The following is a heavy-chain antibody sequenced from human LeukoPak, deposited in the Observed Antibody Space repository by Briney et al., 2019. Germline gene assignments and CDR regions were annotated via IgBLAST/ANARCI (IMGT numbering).Heavy chain of an antibody. V-gene: IGHV3-23*01. J-gene: IGHJ4*02. CDR3: ARDLLWFGESSVG. CDR2: ISGNGYST. Sequence: AGGSLRLSCAASGFTFDRYSMNWVRQAPGRGLEWVSTISGNGYSTFYADSVKGRFTISRDNSNNTLYLQMNALRADDAALYYCARDLLWFGESSVGWGRGSLVTVSS. CDR1: GFTFDRYS. D-gene: IGHD3-10*01.